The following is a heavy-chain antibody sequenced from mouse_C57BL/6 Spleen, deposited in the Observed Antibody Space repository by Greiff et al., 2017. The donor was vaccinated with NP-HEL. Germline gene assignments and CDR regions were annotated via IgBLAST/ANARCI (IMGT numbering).Heavy chain of an antibody. CDR1: GYTFTDYY. CDR3: AKGGGGY. J-gene: IGHJ2*01. V-gene: IGHV1-26*01. Sequence: EVQLQQSGPELVKPEASVKISCKASGYTFTDYYMNWVKQSHGKSLEWIGDINPNNGGTSYNQKFKGKATLTVDKSSSTAYMELRSLTSEDSAVYYCAKGGGGYWGQGTTLTVSS. CDR2: INPNNGGT. D-gene: IGHD1-1*02.